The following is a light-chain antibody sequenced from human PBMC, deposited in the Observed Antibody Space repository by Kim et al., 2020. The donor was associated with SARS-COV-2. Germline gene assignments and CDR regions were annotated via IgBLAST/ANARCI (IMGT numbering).Light chain of an antibody. CDR3: QQYKNWSPIT. Sequence: SPGESATLYCRASQSVSTDLAWYQQKSGQAPRLLIYGASTRATGIPGRFSGSGSGTEFTLTISGLQSEDLAVYYCQQYKNWSPITFGQGTRLEIK. CDR2: GAS. V-gene: IGKV3D-15*01. J-gene: IGKJ5*01. CDR1: QSVSTD.